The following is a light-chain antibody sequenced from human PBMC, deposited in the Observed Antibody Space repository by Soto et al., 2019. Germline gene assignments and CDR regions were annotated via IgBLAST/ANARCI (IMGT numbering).Light chain of an antibody. J-gene: IGLJ3*02. Sequence: QSALTQPASVAGSPGQSITISCTGTSSDVGRYNYVSWYQQHPGKAPKLMIYEVSNRPSGVSNRFSGSKSGNTASLTISGLQAEDEADYYCSSYTSNSTRVFGGGTNLTVL. CDR3: SSYTSNSTRV. CDR1: SSDVGRYNY. V-gene: IGLV2-14*01. CDR2: EVS.